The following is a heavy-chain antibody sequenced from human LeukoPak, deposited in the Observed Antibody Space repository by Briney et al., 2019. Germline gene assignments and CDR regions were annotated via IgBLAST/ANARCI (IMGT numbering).Heavy chain of an antibody. V-gene: IGHV3-48*01. CDR3: ARDLKLWSEQLDY. CDR2: ISSSSSTI. D-gene: IGHD5-18*01. J-gene: IGHJ4*02. Sequence: GGSLRLSCAASGFTFSSYSMNWVRQAPGKGLEWVSYISSSSSTIYYADSVKGRFTISRDNAKNSLYLQMNSLRAEDTAVYYCARDLKLWSEQLDYWGQGTLVTVSS. CDR1: GFTFSSYS.